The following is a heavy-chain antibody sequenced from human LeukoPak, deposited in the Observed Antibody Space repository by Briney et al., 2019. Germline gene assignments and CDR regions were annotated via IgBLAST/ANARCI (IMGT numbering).Heavy chain of an antibody. CDR2: IIPIFGTA. J-gene: IGHJ4*02. CDR1: GGTFSSYA. D-gene: IGHD3-9*01. V-gene: IGHV1-69*05. CDR3: ASVEVNYDILTGYSEQFDY. Sequence: SVKVSCKASGGTFSSYAISWVRQAPGQGLEWMGGIIPIFGTANYAQKFQGRVTMTRDTSISTAYMELSRLRSDDTAVYYCASVEVNYDILTGYSEQFDYWGQGTLVTVSS.